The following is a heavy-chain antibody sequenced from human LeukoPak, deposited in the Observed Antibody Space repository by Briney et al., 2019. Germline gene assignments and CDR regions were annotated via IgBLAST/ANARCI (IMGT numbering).Heavy chain of an antibody. D-gene: IGHD3-22*01. CDR2: IKSKTDGGTT. Sequence: GGSLRLSCAASGFTFSNAWMSWVRQAPGKGLEWVGRIKSKTDGGTTDYAAPVKGRFTISRDDSKNTLYLQMNSLKTEDTAVYYCTTGYYYDSSVDYWGQGTLVTVSS. CDR3: TTGYYYDSSVDY. CDR1: GFTFSNAW. V-gene: IGHV3-15*01. J-gene: IGHJ4*02.